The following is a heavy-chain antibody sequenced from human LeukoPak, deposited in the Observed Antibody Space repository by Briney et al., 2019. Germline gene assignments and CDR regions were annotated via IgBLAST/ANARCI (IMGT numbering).Heavy chain of an antibody. V-gene: IGHV3-7*01. CDR1: GFTFSIYW. CDR3: VRNRYNLDV. D-gene: IGHD1-1*01. CDR2: INQDGSQK. J-gene: IGHJ6*02. Sequence: GGSLRLSCAASGFTFSIYWMSWVRQAPGKGLEWVANINQDGSQKYYVDSVKGRFTISRDNAKNSLYLEMNSLRAEDTALYYCVRNRYNLDVWGQGTTVTVSS.